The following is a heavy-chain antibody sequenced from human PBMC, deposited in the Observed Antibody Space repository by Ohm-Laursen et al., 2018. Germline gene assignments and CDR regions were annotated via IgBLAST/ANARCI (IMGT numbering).Heavy chain of an antibody. D-gene: IGHD3-10*01. J-gene: IGHJ4*02. CDR3: GVGAY. CDR1: GFTFSSYA. V-gene: IGHV3-15*01. CDR2: VKSKIDGGTT. Sequence: SLRLSCAASGFTFSSYAMNRVRQAPGKGLEWVGRVKSKIDGGTTDYAAPVKGRFTISRDDSKNTLYLQMNSLKNEDTAVYYCGVGAYWGQGTLVTVSS.